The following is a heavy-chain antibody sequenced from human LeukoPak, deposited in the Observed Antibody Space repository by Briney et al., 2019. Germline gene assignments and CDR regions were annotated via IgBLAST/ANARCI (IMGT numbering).Heavy chain of an antibody. Sequence: GRSLRLSCAASGFTFSSYGMHWVRQAPGKGLEWVAVISYDGSNKYYADSVKGRFTISRDNSKNTLYLQMISLRAEDTAVYYCAKTAVAGPFDYWGQGTLVTVSS. CDR3: AKTAVAGPFDY. J-gene: IGHJ4*02. D-gene: IGHD6-19*01. CDR1: GFTFSSYG. CDR2: ISYDGSNK. V-gene: IGHV3-30*18.